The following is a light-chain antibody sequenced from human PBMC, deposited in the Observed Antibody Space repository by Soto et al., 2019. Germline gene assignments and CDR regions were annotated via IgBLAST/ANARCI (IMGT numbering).Light chain of an antibody. CDR2: DAS. CDR1: QSVCTY. V-gene: IGKV3-11*02. CDR3: QQRRDSMT. J-gene: IGKJ5*01. Sequence: EIVLTRPPVTLSLSPGERATLSFRANQSVCTYLGWLQQKHGQAPRLPIYDASTRATGVPGTFSGSGYGRDFIFSILCLAAEDFAIYYCQQRRDSMTFGQGTRLEIK.